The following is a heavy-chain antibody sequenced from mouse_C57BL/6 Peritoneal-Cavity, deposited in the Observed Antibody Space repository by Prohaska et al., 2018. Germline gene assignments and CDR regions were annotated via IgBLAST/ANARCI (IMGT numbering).Heavy chain of an antibody. Sequence: QIQLQASGPGLVKPSQSLSLTSSITAFPITSGYYSIWICQSPGKPLAWMGYITHSGETFYNPSLQCPISMTRETSKNQFFHQLNSETTENSAVYYSAGNRGGWLYYDVWSTRTSVTVSS. V-gene: IGHV12-3*01. CDR3: AGNRGGWLYYDV. CDR1: AFPITSGYY. D-gene: IGHD2-3*01. J-gene: IGHJ1*03. CDR2: ITHSGET.